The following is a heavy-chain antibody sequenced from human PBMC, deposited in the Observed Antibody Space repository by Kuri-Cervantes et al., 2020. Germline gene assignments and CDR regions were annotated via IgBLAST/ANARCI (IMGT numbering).Heavy chain of an antibody. CDR3: AKGIVDYDFWSGYLGYYYYYGMDV. Sequence: GESLKISCAASGFTFSSYAMHWVRQAPGKGLEWVAVISYDGSNKYYADSVKGRFTISRDNSKNTLYLQMNSLRAEDTAVHYCAKGIVDYDFWSGYLGYYYYYGMDVWGQGTTVTVSS. CDR2: ISYDGSNK. D-gene: IGHD3-3*01. V-gene: IGHV3-30-3*01. J-gene: IGHJ6*02. CDR1: GFTFSSYA.